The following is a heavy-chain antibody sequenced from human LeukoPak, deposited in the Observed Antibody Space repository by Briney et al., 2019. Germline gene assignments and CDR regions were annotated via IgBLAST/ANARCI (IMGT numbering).Heavy chain of an antibody. V-gene: IGHV4-34*01. CDR2: INHSGST. CDR3: ARGLKVWNYGGYYFDY. CDR1: GGSFSGYY. D-gene: IGHD1-7*01. Sequence: SETLSLTCAVYGGSFSGYYWSWIRQPPGKGLEWIGEINHSGSTNYSPSLKSRVTISVDTSKNQFSLKLSSVTAADTAVYYCARGLKVWNYGGYYFDYWGQGTLVTVSS. J-gene: IGHJ4*02.